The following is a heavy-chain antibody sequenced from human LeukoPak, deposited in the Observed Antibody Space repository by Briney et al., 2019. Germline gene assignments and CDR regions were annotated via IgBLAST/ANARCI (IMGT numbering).Heavy chain of an antibody. CDR3: ARVRMSGITYGCFDP. V-gene: IGHV1-2*02. CDR2: INPNSCGT. Sequence: ASVKVSCKASGSTFTDYYMHCVRQSPRQPLGWMGWINPNSCGTNYAQQFQGRVTMTTYTSITTAYIELSRLRSDDTAVYYCARVRMSGITYGCFDPWGQGTLVTVSS. CDR1: GSTFTDYY. J-gene: IGHJ5*02. D-gene: IGHD1-7*01.